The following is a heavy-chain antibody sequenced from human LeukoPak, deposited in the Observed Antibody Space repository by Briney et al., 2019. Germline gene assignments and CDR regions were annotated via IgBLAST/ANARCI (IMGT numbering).Heavy chain of an antibody. J-gene: IGHJ4*02. V-gene: IGHV3-7*01. CDR1: GFTVSSNS. D-gene: IGHD3-10*01. CDR2: IKQDRSEK. Sequence: GGSLRLSCTVSGFTVSSNSMSWVRQAPGKGLELVANIKQDRSEKYYVDSVKGRFTISRDNAKNSLYLQMNSLRAEDTAVYYCAKDIGSYYDYWGQGILVTVSS. CDR3: AKDIGSYYDY.